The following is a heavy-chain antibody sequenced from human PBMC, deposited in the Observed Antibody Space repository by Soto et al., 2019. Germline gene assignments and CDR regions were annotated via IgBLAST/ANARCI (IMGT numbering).Heavy chain of an antibody. D-gene: IGHD5-12*01. V-gene: IGHV3-11*01. CDR2: ISSSGSTI. CDR1: GFTFSDYY. CDR3: ARDHYDVDIVATVNFDY. J-gene: IGHJ4*02. Sequence: PGGSLRLSCAASGFTFSDYYMSWIRQAPGKGLEWVSYISSSGSTIYYADSVKGRFTISRDNAKNSLYLQMDSLRAEDTAVYYCARDHYDVDIVATVNFDYWGQGTLVTVSS.